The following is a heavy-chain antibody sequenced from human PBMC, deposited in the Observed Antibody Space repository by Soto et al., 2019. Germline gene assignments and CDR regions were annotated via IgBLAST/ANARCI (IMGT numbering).Heavy chain of an antibody. J-gene: IGHJ5*02. CDR2: ISGSGGST. Sequence: GGSLRLSCAASGFIFSSYAMSWVRQAPGKGLEWVSAISGSGGSTYYADSVKGRFTISRDNSKNTLYLQMNSLRAEDTAVYYCEKEKFRPSVCTGSAPGGKGTLVPVPS. V-gene: IGHV3-23*01. CDR3: EKEKFRPSVCTGSAP. CDR1: GFIFSSYA.